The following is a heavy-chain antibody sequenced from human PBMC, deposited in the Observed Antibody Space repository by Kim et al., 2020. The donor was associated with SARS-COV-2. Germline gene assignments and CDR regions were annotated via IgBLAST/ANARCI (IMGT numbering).Heavy chain of an antibody. V-gene: IGHV3-23*01. CDR1: GFTFSSYA. CDR2: ISGSGGST. CDR3: AKREDIVVVVAAREYYFDY. J-gene: IGHJ4*02. Sequence: GGSLRLSCAASGFTFSSYAMSWVRQAPGKGLEWVSAISGSGGSTYYADSVKGRFTISRDNSKNTLYLQMNSLRAEDTAVYYCAKREDIVVVVAAREYYFDYWGQGTLVTVSS. D-gene: IGHD2-15*01.